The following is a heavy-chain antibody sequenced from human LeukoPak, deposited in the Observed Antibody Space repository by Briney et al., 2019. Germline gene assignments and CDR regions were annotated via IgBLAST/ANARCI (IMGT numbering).Heavy chain of an antibody. CDR3: ARDSRGYCSGGSCYSSSYFDF. D-gene: IGHD2-15*01. Sequence: ASVKVSCKASGYTFTSYGISWVRQAPGQGLEWMGWISAYNANTNYAQKLQGRVTMTTDTSTSTAYMELRSLRSDDTAVYYCARDSRGYCSGGSCYSSSYFDFWGQGTRVTVSS. CDR2: ISAYNANT. V-gene: IGHV1-18*01. J-gene: IGHJ4*02. CDR1: GYTFTSYG.